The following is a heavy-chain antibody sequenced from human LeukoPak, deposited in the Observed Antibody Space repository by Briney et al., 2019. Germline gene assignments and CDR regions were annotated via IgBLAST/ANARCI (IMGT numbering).Heavy chain of an antibody. CDR3: ARESITMVRGSYSSGYYYYYYGMDV. V-gene: IGHV4-39*07. Sequence: PSETLSLTCTVSGGSISSGGYYWSWIRQHPGKGLEWIGEINHSGSTNYNPSLKSRVTISVDTSKNQFSLKLSSVTAADTAVYYCARESITMVRGSYSSGYYYYYYGMDVWGQGTTVTVSS. J-gene: IGHJ6*02. CDR2: INHSGST. CDR1: GGSISSGGYY. D-gene: IGHD3-10*01.